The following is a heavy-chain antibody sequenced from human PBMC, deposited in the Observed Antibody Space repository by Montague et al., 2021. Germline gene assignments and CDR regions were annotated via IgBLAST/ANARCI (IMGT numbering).Heavy chain of an antibody. CDR2: IGGSGDDT. CDR3: ATRGTIVRGVISPQYFDY. CDR1: TSTFRTYV. V-gene: IGHV3-23*01. D-gene: IGHD3-10*01. J-gene: IGHJ4*02. Sequence: SLRLSCAVSTSTFRTYVMSCVRQAPGTGLEWLSSIGGSGDDTHYADSVKGRFTISRDISRKTLYLQMDSLTAEDTAVYFCATRGTIVRGVISPQYFDYWGQGTQVTVSS.